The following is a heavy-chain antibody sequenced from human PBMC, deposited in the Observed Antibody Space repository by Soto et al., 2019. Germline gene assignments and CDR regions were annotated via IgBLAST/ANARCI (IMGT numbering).Heavy chain of an antibody. CDR3: ARARYSPSDFDY. V-gene: IGHV4-34*01. CDR1: GGSFSGYY. J-gene: IGHJ4*02. D-gene: IGHD4-4*01. CDR2: INHSGST. Sequence: SETLSLTCAVYGGSFSGYYWSWIRQPPGKGLEWIGEINHSGSTNYNPSLKSRVTISVDTSKNQFSLKLSSVTAADTAVYYCARARYSPSDFDYWGQGILVTVSS.